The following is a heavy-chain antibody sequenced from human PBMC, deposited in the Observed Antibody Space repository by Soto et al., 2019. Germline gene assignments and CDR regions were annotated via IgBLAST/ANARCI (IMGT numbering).Heavy chain of an antibody. CDR3: AREGSIARNYYYGMDV. J-gene: IGHJ6*02. D-gene: IGHD6-6*01. Sequence: SCKGSGYSFTSYWIGWVRQMPGKGLEWMGIIYPGDSDTRYSPSFQGQVTISADKSISTAYLQWSSLKASDTAMYYCAREGSIARNYYYGMDVWGQGTTVTVSS. V-gene: IGHV5-51*01. CDR1: GYSFTSYW. CDR2: IYPGDSDT.